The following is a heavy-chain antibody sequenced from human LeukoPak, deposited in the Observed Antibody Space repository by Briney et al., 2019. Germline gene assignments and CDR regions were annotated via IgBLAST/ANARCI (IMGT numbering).Heavy chain of an antibody. D-gene: IGHD2-2*02. CDR1: GFTFSNYA. CDR2: ISSSGAGT. Sequence: GGYLRLSCAASGFTFSNYAMSWVRQAPGKGLEWVSGISSSGAGTYYADSVKGRFTISRDNSKNTLYLQMNSLRAEDTAVYYCAKSANDYCSSNSCYKFDYWGQGTLVTVSS. V-gene: IGHV3-23*01. J-gene: IGHJ4*02. CDR3: AKSANDYCSSNSCYKFDY.